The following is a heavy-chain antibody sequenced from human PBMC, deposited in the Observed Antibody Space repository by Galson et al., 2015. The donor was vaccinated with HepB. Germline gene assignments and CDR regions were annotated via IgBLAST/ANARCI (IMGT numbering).Heavy chain of an antibody. Sequence: QPPGKGLEWIGEINHSGSTNYNPSLKSRVTISIDTSKNQFSLKMTSVTAADTAMYYCARGPSVVGSSNIDYWGQGTLVTVSS. V-gene: IGHV4-34*01. CDR2: INHSGST. CDR3: ARGPSVVGSSNIDY. D-gene: IGHD2-15*01. J-gene: IGHJ4*02.